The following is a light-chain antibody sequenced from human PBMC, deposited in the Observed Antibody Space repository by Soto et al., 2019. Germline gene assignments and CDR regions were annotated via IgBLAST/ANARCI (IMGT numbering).Light chain of an antibody. CDR3: TRYHNWPDYT. CDR1: QSIGNS. V-gene: IGKV3-15*01. CDR2: GAS. J-gene: IGKJ2*01. Sequence: EVVMTQSPATLSVSPGEVATLSCRASQSIGNSLAWYQQKPGQTPRLLIYGASTMVTGVPARFSGSGSGTDFTLTITSRHSEDFEVYYCTRYHNWPDYTLGQGTKLDVK.